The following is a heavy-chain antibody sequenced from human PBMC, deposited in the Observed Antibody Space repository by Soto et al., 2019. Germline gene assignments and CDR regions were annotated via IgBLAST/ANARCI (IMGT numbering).Heavy chain of an antibody. V-gene: IGHV1-2*02. CDR2: INPNGSVT. CDR3: ARESGGATATLDYYYFYMDV. D-gene: IGHD5-12*01. Sequence: QVQLVQSGAEVRKPGASVTVSCRSSGDSFNDYYIHWVRQAPGQGFEWMGWINPNGSVTKYAQKFQGGVSMTRDTSIRTVYMQLSRLRSDDTAVYYCARESGGATATLDYYYFYMDVWGTGTTVTVSS. CDR1: GDSFNDYY. J-gene: IGHJ6*03.